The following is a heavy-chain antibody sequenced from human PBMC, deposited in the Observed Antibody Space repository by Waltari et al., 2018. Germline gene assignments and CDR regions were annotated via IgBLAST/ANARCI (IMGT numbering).Heavy chain of an antibody. CDR1: GFRFSNYW. J-gene: IGHJ6*02. D-gene: IGHD3-10*01. V-gene: IGHV3-74*01. Sequence: EEQLLESGGGLVQPGDSLRLSCAGSGFRFSNYWMNWVRQAPGTGLVGVARISDDETSISYADSVKGRFTISRDNAKNTVYLQMKRLRVEDTAVYYCARLAPRTYRSPVPGRHYYYGMDVWGQGTTVTVSS. CDR2: ISDDETSI. CDR3: ARLAPRTYRSPVPGRHYYYGMDV.